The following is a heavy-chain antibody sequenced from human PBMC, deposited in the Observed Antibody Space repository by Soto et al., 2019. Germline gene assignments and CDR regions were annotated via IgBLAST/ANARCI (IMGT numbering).Heavy chain of an antibody. CDR2: INHSGST. CDR1: GGSFSGYY. J-gene: IGHJ4*02. CDR3: ARCTYYDFWSGYSVFDY. D-gene: IGHD3-3*01. V-gene: IGHV4-34*01. Sequence: SETLSLTCAVYGGSFSGYYWSWIRQPPGKGLEWIGEINHSGSTNYNPSLKSRVTISVDTSKNQFSLKLSSVTAADTAVYYCARCTYYDFWSGYSVFDYWGQGTLVTVSS.